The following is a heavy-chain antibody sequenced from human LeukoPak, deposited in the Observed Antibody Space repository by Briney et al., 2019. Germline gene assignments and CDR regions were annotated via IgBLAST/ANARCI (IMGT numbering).Heavy chain of an antibody. CDR1: GYTFTTYA. J-gene: IGHJ5*02. D-gene: IGHD1-14*01. CDR2: INPNSGGT. CDR3: ARDHLLFRQPPNWFDP. V-gene: IGHV1-2*02. Sequence: ASVKVSCKASGYTFTTYAMNWVRQAPGQGLEWMGWINPNSGGTNYAQKFQGRVTMTRDTSISTAYMELSRLRSDDTAVYYCARDHLLFRQPPNWFDPWGQGTLVTVSS.